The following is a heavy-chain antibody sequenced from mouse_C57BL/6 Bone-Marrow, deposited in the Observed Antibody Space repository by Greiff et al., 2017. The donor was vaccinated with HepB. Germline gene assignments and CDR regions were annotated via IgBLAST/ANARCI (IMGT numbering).Heavy chain of an antibody. CDR3: ARGGYDYGRPLAY. V-gene: IGHV1-55*01. Sequence: QVQLQQPGAELVKPGASVKMSCKASGYTFTSYWITWVKQRPGQGLEWIGDIYPGSGSTNYNEKFKSKATLTVDTSSSTAYMQLSSLTSEDSAVYYCARGGYDYGRPLAYWGQGTLVTVSA. J-gene: IGHJ3*01. CDR2: IYPGSGST. CDR1: GYTFTSYW. D-gene: IGHD2-4*01.